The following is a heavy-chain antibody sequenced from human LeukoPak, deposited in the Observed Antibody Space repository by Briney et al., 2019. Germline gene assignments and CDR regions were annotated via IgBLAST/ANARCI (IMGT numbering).Heavy chain of an antibody. Sequence: GGSLRLSCTASEFTVIKNYMLLVRQAPGKGLEWASLIISNGDTHYADSVKGRFTISSDTSKKTVSLQMNSLRVEDTAMYYCTRDQMNYWGQGTLVTVSS. V-gene: IGHV3-53*01. D-gene: IGHD5-24*01. CDR2: IISNGDT. J-gene: IGHJ4*02. CDR1: EFTVIKNY. CDR3: TRDQMNY.